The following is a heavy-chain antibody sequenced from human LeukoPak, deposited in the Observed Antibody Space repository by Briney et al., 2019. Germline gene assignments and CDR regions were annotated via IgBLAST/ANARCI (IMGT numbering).Heavy chain of an antibody. CDR2: IGTAGDT. Sequence: GGSLRLSCAASGFTFSSYDMHWVRQATGKGLEWVSAIGTAGDTYYPGSVKGRFTISRENAKNSLYLQMNSLRAGDTAVYYCARWGCSSTSCYDYYYGMDVWGQGTTVTVSS. CDR1: GFTFSSYD. D-gene: IGHD2-2*01. CDR3: ARWGCSSTSCYDYYYGMDV. J-gene: IGHJ6*02. V-gene: IGHV3-13*01.